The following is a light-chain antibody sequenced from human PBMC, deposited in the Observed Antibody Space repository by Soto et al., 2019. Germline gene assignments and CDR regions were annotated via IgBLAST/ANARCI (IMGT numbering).Light chain of an antibody. CDR1: QSVSTR. V-gene: IGKV3D-15*01. Sequence: EIVMTQSPATLSVSPGERATLSYRASQSVSTRLAWYQQKPGQAPRLLIYGASTRATGIPARFSGSGSGTEFTLTISSLQSEDLAVYHCQQYNNWPPEYTFGQGTKLEIK. J-gene: IGKJ2*01. CDR2: GAS. CDR3: QQYNNWPPEYT.